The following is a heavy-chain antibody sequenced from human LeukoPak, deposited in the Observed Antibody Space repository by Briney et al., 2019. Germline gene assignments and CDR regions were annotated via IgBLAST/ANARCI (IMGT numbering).Heavy chain of an antibody. J-gene: IGHJ3*02. CDR3: ARGPGWELPNI. CDR2: IIPIFGTA. Sequence: ASVKVSCKASGGTFSSYAICWVRQAPGQGLEWMGGIIPIFGTANYAQKFQGRVTITTDESTSTAYMELSSLRSEDTAVYYCARGPGWELPNIWGQGTMVTVSS. D-gene: IGHD2-15*01. V-gene: IGHV1-69*05. CDR1: GGTFSSYA.